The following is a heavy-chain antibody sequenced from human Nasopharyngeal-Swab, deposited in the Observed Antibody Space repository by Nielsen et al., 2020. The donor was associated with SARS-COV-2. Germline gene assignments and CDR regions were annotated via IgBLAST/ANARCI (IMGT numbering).Heavy chain of an antibody. V-gene: IGHV4-59*01. CDR2: IYYSGST. J-gene: IGHJ6*03. Sequence: WIRQPPGKGLEWIGYIYYSGSTNYNPSLKSRVNISVDRSKTQFYLKLNSVTAADTAVYFCARDPGILFYYYYMDVWGKGTTVTVSS. CDR3: ARDPGILFYYYYMDV.